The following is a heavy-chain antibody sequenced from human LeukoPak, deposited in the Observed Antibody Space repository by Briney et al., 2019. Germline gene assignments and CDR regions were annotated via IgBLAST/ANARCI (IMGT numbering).Heavy chain of an antibody. V-gene: IGHV4-4*07. CDR2: IYTSGST. CDR3: ARPPWPDRLDY. Sequence: PSETLSLTCTVSGGSISSYYWSWIRQPAGKGLEWIGRIYTSGSTKYNPSLMSRVTMSINTSKNQFSLNLSSVTAADTAVYYCARPPWPDRLDYWGQGTLVTVSS. CDR1: GGSISSYY. J-gene: IGHJ4*02.